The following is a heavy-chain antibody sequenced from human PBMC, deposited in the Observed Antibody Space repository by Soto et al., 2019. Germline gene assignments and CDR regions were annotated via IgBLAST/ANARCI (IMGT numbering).Heavy chain of an antibody. J-gene: IGHJ6*02. V-gene: IGHV1-8*01. D-gene: IGHD5-12*01. Sequence: ASVKVSCKASGYTFTSYDINWVRQATGQGLEWMGWMNPNSGNTGYAQKFQGRVTMTRNTSISTAYMELSSLRSEDTAVYYCARGAGYSGYVRYYYYYYGMDVWGQGTTVTVSS. CDR3: ARGAGYSGYVRYYYYYYGMDV. CDR1: GYTFTSYD. CDR2: MNPNSGNT.